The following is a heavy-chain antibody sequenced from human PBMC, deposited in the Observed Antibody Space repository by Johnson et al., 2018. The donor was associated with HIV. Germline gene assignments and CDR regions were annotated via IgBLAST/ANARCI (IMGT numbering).Heavy chain of an antibody. CDR3: TSGKSWLAVDAFDI. J-gene: IGHJ3*02. V-gene: IGHV3-7*05. Sequence: VQLVESGGDLVQPGGSLRLSCVASGFPFSNYWMSWVRQAPGKGLEWLANIKEDGSDDYYVDSLKGRFTISRDNTQNSLYLQMNSLRAEEKAGYYCTSGKSWLAVDAFDIWGQGTMVTVSS. CDR1: GFPFSNYW. CDR2: IKEDGSDD. D-gene: IGHD6-19*01.